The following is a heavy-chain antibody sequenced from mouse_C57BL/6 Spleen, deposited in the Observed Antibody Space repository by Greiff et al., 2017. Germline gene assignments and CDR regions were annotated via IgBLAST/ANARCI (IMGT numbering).Heavy chain of an antibody. D-gene: IGHD2-3*01. CDR1: GYAFTNYL. Sequence: QVQLQQSGAELVRPGTSVKVSCKASGYAFTNYLIEWVKQRPGQGLEWIGVINPGSGGTNYNEKFKGKATLTADKSSSTAYMQLSSLTSEDSAVYFCARGDGYLYDAMGDWGQGTSVTVSS. J-gene: IGHJ4*01. V-gene: IGHV1-54*01. CDR2: INPGSGGT. CDR3: ARGDGYLYDAMGD.